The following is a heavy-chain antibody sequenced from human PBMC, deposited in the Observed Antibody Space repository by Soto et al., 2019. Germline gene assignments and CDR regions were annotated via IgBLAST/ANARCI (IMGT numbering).Heavy chain of an antibody. D-gene: IGHD2-21*02. CDR1: GFTFRAYA. CDR3: GKVSYWGTAIPYFDY. CDR2: ISDSGDST. Sequence: EVQLLESGGALVQPGGSLRVSCAASGFTFRAYAMSWVRQAPGRGLEWVSSISDSGDSTYYADSVKGRFSISRDNSENTLYLQMSSLRAEDTAIYYCGKVSYWGTAIPYFDYWGQGTVVTVSS. J-gene: IGHJ4*02. V-gene: IGHV3-23*01.